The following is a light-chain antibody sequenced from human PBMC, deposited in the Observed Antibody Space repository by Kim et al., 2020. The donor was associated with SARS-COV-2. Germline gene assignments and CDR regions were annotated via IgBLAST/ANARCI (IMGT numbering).Light chain of an antibody. CDR2: RNN. CDR1: SSTIGSNY. CDR3: AAWDDSVSGWV. Sequence: GQRVTISCPGSSSTIGSNYVCWYQQLPGPAPKLIIYRNNPRPSGVPDRFSGSKSGTSASLAISGLRSEDEADYYCAAWDDSVSGWVFGGGTQLTVL. J-gene: IGLJ3*02. V-gene: IGLV1-47*01.